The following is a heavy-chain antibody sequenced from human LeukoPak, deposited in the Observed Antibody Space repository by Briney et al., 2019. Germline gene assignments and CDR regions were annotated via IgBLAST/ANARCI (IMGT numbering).Heavy chain of an antibody. V-gene: IGHV3-30*04. CDR3: ARRVGWSHFDH. D-gene: IGHD6-19*01. CDR2: ISSDGSNQ. J-gene: IGHJ4*02. CDR1: SFTSSDYT. Sequence: GGSLRLSCAASSFTSSDYTMHWVRQAPGKGLEWVALISSDGSNQYYAHSVEGRFTISRDNSKNTLFLQIDSLRPEDSAVYYCARRVGWSHFDHWGQGTQLTVSS.